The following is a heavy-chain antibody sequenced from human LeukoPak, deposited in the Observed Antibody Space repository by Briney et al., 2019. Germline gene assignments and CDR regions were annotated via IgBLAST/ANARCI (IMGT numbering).Heavy chain of an antibody. J-gene: IGHJ4*02. V-gene: IGHV3-7*01. CDR1: GFTFISDW. CDR3: ARDRPGHSSSGWYAGY. Sequence: GGSLRLSCAASGFTFISDWMSWVRQAPGKGLEWVANIKEDGREKYYVDSVKGRFTISIDNAKNSLFLQMNSLRVEDTALYYCARDRPGHSSSGWYAGYWGQGSRVTVSS. D-gene: IGHD6-19*01. CDR2: IKEDGREK.